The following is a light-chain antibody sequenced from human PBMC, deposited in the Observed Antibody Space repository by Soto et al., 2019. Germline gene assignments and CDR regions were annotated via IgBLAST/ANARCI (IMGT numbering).Light chain of an antibody. CDR1: QSVSSN. CDR3: QQYGTSPFT. Sequence: EIVMTQSPATLSVSPGERATLSWSASQSVSSNLAWYQHNPGQAPRLLIYGASTRATGIPARFSGSGSGTEFTLTISRLEPEDFAVYYCQQYGTSPFTCGPGTKVDIK. J-gene: IGKJ3*01. V-gene: IGKV3-15*01. CDR2: GAS.